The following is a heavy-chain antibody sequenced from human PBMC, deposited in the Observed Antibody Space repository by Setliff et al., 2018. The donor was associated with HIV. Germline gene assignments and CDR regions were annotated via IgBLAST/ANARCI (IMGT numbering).Heavy chain of an antibody. J-gene: IGHJ4*02. CDR2: ISAYNGNT. Sequence: GASVKVSCKTSGYTFTNYGLSWVRQAPGQGLEWMGWISAYNGNTNYAQKLQDRVTMATDTSTSTAYMELRSLRSDDSAMYYCVRTPPGEAAAGTQVGYYFDYWGQGTLVTVS. D-gene: IGHD6-13*01. CDR3: VRTPPGEAAAGTQVGYYFDY. V-gene: IGHV1-18*01. CDR1: GYTFTNYG.